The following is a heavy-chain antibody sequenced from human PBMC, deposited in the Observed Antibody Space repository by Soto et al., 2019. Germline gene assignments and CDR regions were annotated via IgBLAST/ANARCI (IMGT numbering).Heavy chain of an antibody. V-gene: IGHV3-23*01. J-gene: IGHJ4*02. CDR2: ISSGGGYT. CDR1: GFTFSNRA. Sequence: GGSLRLSCAAFGFTFSNRAMIWVRQASGKGLEWVSGISSGGGYTYYADSVKGRFTISRDNSKNMLYVQMDSLRADDTAVYYCAKAVQSCSGGACYSSTDYWGQGTLVTVSS. CDR3: AKAVQSCSGGACYSSTDY. D-gene: IGHD2-15*01.